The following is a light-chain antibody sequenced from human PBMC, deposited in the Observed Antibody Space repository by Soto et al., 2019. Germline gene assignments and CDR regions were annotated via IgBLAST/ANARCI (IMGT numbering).Light chain of an antibody. CDR3: QQYNSSTLT. V-gene: IGKV3D-15*01. CDR2: DIF. CDR1: QSVGSD. Sequence: EIVMTQSPATLSVSPGERDTLSCRASQSVGSDLAWYQQKPGQAPRLVIYDIFTRATDVPTRISGSGSRTEFTITISSLQSEDFAVYCWQQYNSSTLTFGGETKVDIK. J-gene: IGKJ4*01.